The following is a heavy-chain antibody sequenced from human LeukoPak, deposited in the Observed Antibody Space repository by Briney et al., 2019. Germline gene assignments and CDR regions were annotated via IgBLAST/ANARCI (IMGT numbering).Heavy chain of an antibody. Sequence: KPSETLSLTCTVSGGSISSYYWSWIRQPPGKGLEWIGYIYYSGSTNYNPSLKSRVTISVDTSKNQFSLKLSSVTAADTAVYYCARSVSGAHSTAMVHWGQGTLVTVSS. CDR3: ARSVSGAHSTAMVH. CDR1: GGSISSYY. J-gene: IGHJ4*02. V-gene: IGHV4-59*01. D-gene: IGHD5-18*01. CDR2: IYYSGST.